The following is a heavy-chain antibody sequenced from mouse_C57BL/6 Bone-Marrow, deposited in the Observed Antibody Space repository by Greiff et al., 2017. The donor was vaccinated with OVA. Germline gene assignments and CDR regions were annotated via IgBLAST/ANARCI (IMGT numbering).Heavy chain of an antibody. Sequence: EVKLQESGGGLVKPGGSLKLSCAASGFTFSSYAMSWVRQTPEKRLEWVATISDGGSYTYYPDNVKGRFTISRDNAKNNLYLQMSHLKSEDTAMYYCARVPDVWGTGTTVTVSS. CDR2: ISDGGSYT. CDR3: ARVPDV. V-gene: IGHV5-4*03. J-gene: IGHJ1*03. CDR1: GFTFSSYA.